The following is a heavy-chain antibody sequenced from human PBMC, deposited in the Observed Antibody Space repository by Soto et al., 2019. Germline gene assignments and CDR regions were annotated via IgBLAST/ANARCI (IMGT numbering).Heavy chain of an antibody. J-gene: IGHJ4*02. CDR3: ATELDPSRAVDY. CDR1: GYTLTELS. CDR2: FDPEDGEI. D-gene: IGHD1-1*01. V-gene: IGHV1-24*01. Sequence: GASVKVSCKVSGYTLTELSMHWVRQAPGKGLEWMRGFDPEDGEIIYAQKFQGRVTMTEDTSTDTAYMELSSLRSEDTAVYYCATELDPSRAVDYWGQGTLVTVSS.